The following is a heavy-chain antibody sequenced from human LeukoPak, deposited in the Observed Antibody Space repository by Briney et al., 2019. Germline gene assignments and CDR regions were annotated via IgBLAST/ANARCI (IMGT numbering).Heavy chain of an antibody. CDR2: TRNKANSYTT. Sequence: GGSLRLSCAASGFTFSDHYMDWVRQAPGKGLEWVGRTRNKANSYTTEYSASVKGRFTISRNDSKTSLYLQMNSLKTEDTAVYYCARGIAPSYYYDSSGYPNYYFDYWGQGTLVTVSS. J-gene: IGHJ4*02. D-gene: IGHD3-22*01. V-gene: IGHV3-72*01. CDR1: GFTFSDHY. CDR3: ARGIAPSYYYDSSGYPNYYFDY.